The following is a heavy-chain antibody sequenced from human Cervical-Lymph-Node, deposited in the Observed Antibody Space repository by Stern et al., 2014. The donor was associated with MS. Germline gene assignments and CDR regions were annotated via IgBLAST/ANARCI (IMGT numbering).Heavy chain of an antibody. CDR2: INPNSGGP. V-gene: IGHV1-2*06. CDR1: GYTFTGYY. J-gene: IGHJ4*02. CDR3: ASSAGYSYGHDY. Sequence: VQLVQSGAEVKKPGASVKVSCKASGYTFTGYYMHWVRQAPGQGLEWMGRINPNSGGPNYAQKFQGRVTMTRDTSISTAYMELSRLRSDDTAVYYCASSAGYSYGHDYWGQGTLVTVSS. D-gene: IGHD5-18*01.